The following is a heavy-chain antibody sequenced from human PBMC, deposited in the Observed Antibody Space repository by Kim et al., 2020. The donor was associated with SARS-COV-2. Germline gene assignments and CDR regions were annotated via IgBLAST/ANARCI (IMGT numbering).Heavy chain of an antibody. CDR2: IIPIFGTA. V-gene: IGHV1-69*13. D-gene: IGHD6-6*01. CDR3: ASSYSSSSRYGYYFDY. Sequence: SVKVSCKTSGGTFSSYAISWVRQAPGQGLEWMGGIIPIFGTANYAQKFQGRVTITADESTSTAYMELSSLRSEDTAVYYCASSYSSSSRYGYYFDYWGQGTLVTVSS. CDR1: GGTFSSYA. J-gene: IGHJ4*02.